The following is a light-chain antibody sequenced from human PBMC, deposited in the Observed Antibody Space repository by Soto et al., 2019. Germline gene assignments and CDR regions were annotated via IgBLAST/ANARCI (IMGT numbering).Light chain of an antibody. J-gene: IGLJ1*01. CDR2: EVS. CDR1: SSDVGDNNY. V-gene: IGLV2-14*01. Sequence: QSALTQPPSASGSPGQSVAISCTGTSSDVGDNNYVSWYQQQPGKAPKLVISEVSNRPSGVSDRFSGSKSGNTASLTISGLQTEDEADYYCASYTTSSTYVFGTGTKVTVL. CDR3: ASYTTSSTYV.